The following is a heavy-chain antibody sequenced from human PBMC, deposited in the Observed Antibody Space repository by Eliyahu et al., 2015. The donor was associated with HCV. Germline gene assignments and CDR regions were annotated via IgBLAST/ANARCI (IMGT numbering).Heavy chain of an antibody. J-gene: IGHJ4*02. D-gene: IGHD2-2*03. CDR1: GGXFTSYT. V-gene: IGHV1-69*02. CDR2: IIPILGIA. Sequence: QVQLVQSGAEVKKPGSSVXVSCEASGGXFTSYTITWVRQAPGQGLEWMGRIIPILGIANYAQTFQGRVTITADKSTSTAYMELSSLRSEDTAVYYCAASIGYCSSTSCLDYWGQGTLVTVSS. CDR3: AASIGYCSSTSCLDY.